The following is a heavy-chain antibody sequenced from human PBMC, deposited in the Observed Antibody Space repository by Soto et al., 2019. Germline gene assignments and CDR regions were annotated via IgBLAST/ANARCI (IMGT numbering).Heavy chain of an antibody. J-gene: IGHJ4*02. Sequence: QLVESGGGLVQPGGSLRLSCAASGFTFSNYVMQWARQAPGKGLEWVSRISHDGSITSYADSVKGRFTVSRDGTKNTLFLQMDRLRVEDTAVYYCATDLNWKIDYWGQGTLVTVSS. CDR3: ATDLNWKIDY. CDR1: GFTFSNYV. CDR2: ISHDGSIT. V-gene: IGHV3-74*01. D-gene: IGHD1-1*01.